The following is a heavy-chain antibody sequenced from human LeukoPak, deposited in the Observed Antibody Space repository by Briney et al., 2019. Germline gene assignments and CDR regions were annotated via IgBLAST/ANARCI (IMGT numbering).Heavy chain of an antibody. CDR1: GYTFTSYY. CDR2: INPSGGTT. J-gene: IGHJ4*02. CDR3: AREPRPVGATSFGYYFDY. D-gene: IGHD1-26*01. Sequence: GASVKVSCKASGYTFTSYYIHCVRQAPGQGLEWMGIINPSGGTTVYAQNFQGRVIMTRDTSTSTVHMDLSSLRSEDAAVYYCAREPRPVGATSFGYYFDYWGQGTLVTVSS. V-gene: IGHV1-46*01.